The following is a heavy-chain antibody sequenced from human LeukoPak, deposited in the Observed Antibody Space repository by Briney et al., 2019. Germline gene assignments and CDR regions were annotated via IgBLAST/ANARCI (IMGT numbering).Heavy chain of an antibody. Sequence: PGGSLRLSCAASGFTFSSYAMHWVRQAPGKGLEWVAVISYDGSNKYYADSVKGRFTISRDNSKNTLYLQMNSLRAEDTAVYYCASLYSSSSGLFDYWGQGTLVTVSS. CDR2: ISYDGSNK. J-gene: IGHJ4*02. CDR1: GFTFSSYA. D-gene: IGHD6-6*01. V-gene: IGHV3-30*01. CDR3: ASLYSSSSGLFDY.